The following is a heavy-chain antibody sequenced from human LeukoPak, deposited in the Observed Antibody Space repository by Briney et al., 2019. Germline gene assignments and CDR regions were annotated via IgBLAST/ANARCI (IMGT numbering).Heavy chain of an antibody. CDR1: GLTFSSFG. V-gene: IGHV3-23*01. CDR3: AKTRPLDSSSWSHGDY. CDR2: ISGSGDST. J-gene: IGHJ4*02. D-gene: IGHD6-13*01. Sequence: PGGSLRLSCAASGLTFSSFGMSWVRQAPGKRLEWVSAISGSGDSTYYGDSVKGRFTISRDNSKNTLYLQMNSLRAEDTAVYYCAKTRPLDSSSWSHGDYWGQGTLVTVSS.